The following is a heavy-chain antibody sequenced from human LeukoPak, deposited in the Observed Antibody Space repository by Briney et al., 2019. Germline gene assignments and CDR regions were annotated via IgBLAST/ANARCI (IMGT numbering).Heavy chain of an antibody. J-gene: IGHJ6*02. CDR2: ISSSSSYI. V-gene: IGHV3-21*01. CDR3: AQTYTNYYGMDV. Sequence: GGSLRLSCAASGFTFSSYSMNWVRQAPGKGLEWVSPISSSSSYIYYADSVKGRFTISRDNAKNSLYLQMNSLRAEDTAVYYCAQTYTNYYGMDVWGQGTTVTVSS. CDR1: GFTFSSYS.